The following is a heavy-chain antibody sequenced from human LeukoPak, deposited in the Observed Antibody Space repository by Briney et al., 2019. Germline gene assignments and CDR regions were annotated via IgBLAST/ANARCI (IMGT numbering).Heavy chain of an antibody. CDR2: IYSGGST. J-gene: IGHJ4*02. Sequence: GGSLRLSCAASGFTVSSNYMSWVRQAPGKGLEWVSVIYSGGSTYYADSVKGRFTISRDNSKNTLYLQMNSLRAEDTAVYYCARDSRGYSYGHDFDYWGQGTLVTVSS. V-gene: IGHV3-66*01. D-gene: IGHD5-18*01. CDR1: GFTVSSNY. CDR3: ARDSRGYSYGHDFDY.